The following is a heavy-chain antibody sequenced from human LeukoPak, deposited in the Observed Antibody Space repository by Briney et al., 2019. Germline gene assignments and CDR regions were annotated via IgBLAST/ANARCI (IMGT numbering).Heavy chain of an antibody. CDR3: ARDSSGGGSGYYF. V-gene: IGHV4-4*08. D-gene: IGHD3-22*01. CDR1: GGFISGHY. J-gene: IGHJ4*02. Sequence: SETLSLTCTVSGGFISGHYWTWIRQPPGKGLEWIGYIYNSGSTKYSPSLKSRVTISVDTSKNQFSLKLSSVTAADTAVYYCARDSSGGGSGYYFWGQGTLVTVSS. CDR2: IYNSGST.